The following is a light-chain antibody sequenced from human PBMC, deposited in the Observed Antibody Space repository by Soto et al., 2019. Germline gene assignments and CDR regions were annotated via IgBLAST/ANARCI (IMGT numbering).Light chain of an antibody. CDR2: AAS. J-gene: IGKJ1*01. Sequence: DIQTTQSPSSLSASVRDIVTITCRASQSISSYLNWYQQKPGKAPKLLIYAASSLQSGVPSRFSGSGSGTDFTLTISSLQPEDFATYYCQQSYSTPRTFGQGTKVEIK. CDR1: QSISSY. V-gene: IGKV1-39*01. CDR3: QQSYSTPRT.